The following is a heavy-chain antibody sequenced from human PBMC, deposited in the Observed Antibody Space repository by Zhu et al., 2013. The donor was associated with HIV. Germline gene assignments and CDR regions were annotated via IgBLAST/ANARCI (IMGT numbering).Heavy chain of an antibody. Sequence: QVQLVQSGAEVKKPGASVKVSCKASGYTFTGYYMHWVRQAPGQGLEWMGWINPNSGGTNYAQKFQGRVTMTRDTSISTAYMELSRLRSDDTAVYYCAREQCSSTTCYQYMDVWGQRGPRVTVSS. D-gene: IGHD2-2*01. V-gene: IGHV1-2*02. CDR2: INPNSGGT. CDR1: GYTFTGYY. J-gene: IGHJ6*01. CDR3: AREQCSSTTCYQYMDV.